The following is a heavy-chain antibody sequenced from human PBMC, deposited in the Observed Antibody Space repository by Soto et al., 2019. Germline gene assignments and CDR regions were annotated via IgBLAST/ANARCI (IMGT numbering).Heavy chain of an antibody. J-gene: IGHJ6*03. V-gene: IGHV3-21*01. Sequence: GGSLRLSCAASGFTFSSYSMNWVRQAPGKGLEWVSSITGSSSHIYYADSVKGRFTISRDNAKNSLYLQMNSLRAEDTDVYYCARTQGYYYYMDVWGKGTTVTVSS. CDR2: ITGSSSHI. CDR1: GFTFSSYS. CDR3: ARTQGYYYYMDV.